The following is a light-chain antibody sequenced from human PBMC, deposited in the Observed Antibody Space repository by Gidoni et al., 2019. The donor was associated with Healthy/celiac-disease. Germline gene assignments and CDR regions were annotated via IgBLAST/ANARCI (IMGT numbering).Light chain of an antibody. CDR2: YDS. CDR1: NIGSKS. J-gene: IGLJ2*01. CDR3: QVWDSSSDHVV. Sequence: SYLLTPTPSGSLAPGQTARITCGGNNIGSKSVHWYQQKPGQAPVLVVYYDSARPSVIPERFSGSNSGNTATLTISRVEAGDEAYYYCQVWDSSSDHVVFGGGTKLTVL. V-gene: IGLV3-21*02.